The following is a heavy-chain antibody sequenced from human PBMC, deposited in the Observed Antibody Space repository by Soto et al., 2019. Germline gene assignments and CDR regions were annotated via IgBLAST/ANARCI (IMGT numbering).Heavy chain of an antibody. CDR2: ISTSGATR. J-gene: IGHJ4*02. Sequence: EVQLVESGGGLVQPGGSLRLSCVASGFTFSTDTMNWVRQAPGKGLEWVAHISTSGATRYYADSVKGRFTISRDNAKTSLYLQMDSLRNEDTAVYYCASFFGSGFDYWGKGTLVTVSS. D-gene: IGHD6-19*01. CDR3: ASFFGSGFDY. CDR1: GFTFSTDT. V-gene: IGHV3-48*02.